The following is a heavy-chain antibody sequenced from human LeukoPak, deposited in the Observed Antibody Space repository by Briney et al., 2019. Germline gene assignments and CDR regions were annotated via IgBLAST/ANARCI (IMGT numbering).Heavy chain of an antibody. Sequence: PGGSLRLSCAASGFTFSSYAMSWVRQAPGKGLEWVSAISGSGGSTYYADSVKGRFTISRDNSKNTLYLQMNSLRAEDTAVYYCAKDIRDGYNAAEYFQHWGQGTLVTVSS. CDR1: GFTFSSYA. CDR2: ISGSGGST. D-gene: IGHD5-12*01. CDR3: AKDIRDGYNAAEYFQH. V-gene: IGHV3-23*01. J-gene: IGHJ1*01.